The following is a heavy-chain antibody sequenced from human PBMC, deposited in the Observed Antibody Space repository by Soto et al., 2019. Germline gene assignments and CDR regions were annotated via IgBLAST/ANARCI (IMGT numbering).Heavy chain of an antibody. CDR1: GFIFSRHG. Sequence: QGQLVESGGGVVQPGTSLRLSCAASGFIFSRHGMHWVRQAPGKGLEWVAFTSYDGSNTYYADSVKGRFTISRDNPKNTIFPQMNSLRPQDTTLYFCATDRGSYAIWSGTQRYYEMDVWGQGATVTVSS. V-gene: IGHV3-30*03. D-gene: IGHD3-3*01. J-gene: IGHJ6*02. CDR3: ATDRGSYAIWSGTQRYYEMDV. CDR2: TSYDGSNT.